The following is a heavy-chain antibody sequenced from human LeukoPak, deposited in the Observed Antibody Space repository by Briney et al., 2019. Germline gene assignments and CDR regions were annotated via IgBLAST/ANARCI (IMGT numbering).Heavy chain of an antibody. CDR1: GYTFTSYD. Sequence: GASVKVSCKASGYTFTSYDINWVRQATGQGLEWMGGIIPIFGTANYAQTFQGRVTITADESTSTAYMELSSLRSEDTAVYYCARGLGVVVLAPYNWLDPWGQGTLVTVSS. CDR2: IIPIFGTA. J-gene: IGHJ5*02. CDR3: ARGLGVVVLAPYNWLDP. D-gene: IGHD2-15*01. V-gene: IGHV1-69*13.